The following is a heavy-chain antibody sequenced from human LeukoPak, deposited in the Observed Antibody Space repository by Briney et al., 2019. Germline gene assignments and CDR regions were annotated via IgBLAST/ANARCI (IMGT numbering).Heavy chain of an antibody. Sequence: PSETLSLTCAVSGGSISSGGYSWSWIRQPPGKGLEWIGYIYHSGSTYYNPSLKSRVTISVDRSKNQFSLELSSVTAADTAVYYCARAERGYYGSGSLFEFDYWGQGTLVTVSS. J-gene: IGHJ4*02. V-gene: IGHV4-30-2*01. D-gene: IGHD3-10*01. CDR3: ARAERGYYGSGSLFEFDY. CDR1: GGSISSGGYS. CDR2: IYHSGST.